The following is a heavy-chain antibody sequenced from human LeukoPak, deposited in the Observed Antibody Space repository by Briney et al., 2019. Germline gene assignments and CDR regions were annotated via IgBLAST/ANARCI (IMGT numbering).Heavy chain of an antibody. Sequence: SETLSLTCTVSGGSISSSSYWWGWIRQPPGKGLEWIGSIFYSGSTYYNPSLKSRVTISVDTSKNQFSLKLSSVTAADTAVYYCARRPPVGGTDWFDPWGQGTLVTVSS. CDR3: ARRPPVGGTDWFDP. V-gene: IGHV4-39*01. D-gene: IGHD1-26*01. CDR1: GGSISSSSYW. CDR2: IFYSGST. J-gene: IGHJ5*02.